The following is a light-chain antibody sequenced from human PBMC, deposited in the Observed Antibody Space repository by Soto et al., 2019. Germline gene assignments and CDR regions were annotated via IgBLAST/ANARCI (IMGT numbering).Light chain of an antibody. Sequence: DIVLTQSPASLSVSPGEGAILSCRASESVNSNLAWYQQRPGQAPRLLIYGASTRATGIPATFSGSGSGTEFTLTISSLQSEDFAVYYCQQYNSRPPWTFGRGTKV. CDR2: GAS. CDR3: QQYNSRPPWT. CDR1: ESVNSN. J-gene: IGKJ1*01. V-gene: IGKV3-15*01.